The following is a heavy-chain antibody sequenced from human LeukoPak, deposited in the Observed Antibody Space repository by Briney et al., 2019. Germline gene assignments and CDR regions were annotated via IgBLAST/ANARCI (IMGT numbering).Heavy chain of an antibody. CDR1: GGTFSSYA. V-gene: IGHV1-69*06. CDR2: IIPIFGTA. Sequence: SVKVSCKASGGTFSSYAISWVRQAPGQGLEWMGGIIPIFGTANYAQKFQGRVTITADKSTSTAYMELSSLRSEDTAVYYCASGLSSLFSFGAALDYYMDVWGKGTPVTVSS. J-gene: IGHJ6*03. CDR3: ASGLSSLFSFGAALDYYMDV. D-gene: IGHD5-18*01.